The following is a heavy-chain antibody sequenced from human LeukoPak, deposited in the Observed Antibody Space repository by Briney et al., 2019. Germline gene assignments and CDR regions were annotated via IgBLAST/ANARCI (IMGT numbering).Heavy chain of an antibody. J-gene: IGHJ4*02. D-gene: IGHD1/OR15-1a*01. V-gene: IGHV4-61*08. CDR3: ARDTRNTWFYY. Sequence: SETLPLTCTVSGASVSSGGNYWSWIRQSPGKGLEWIGSFYYSGTTDYNPSLKGRVTMSIDRSKNQFSLNLNSVTAADTAVYYCARDTRNTWFYYWGQGTLVTVSS. CDR1: GASVSSGGNY. CDR2: FYYSGTT.